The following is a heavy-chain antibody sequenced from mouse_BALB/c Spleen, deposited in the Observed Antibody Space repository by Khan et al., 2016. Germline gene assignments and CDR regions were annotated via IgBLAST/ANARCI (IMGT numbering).Heavy chain of an antibody. Sequence: EVELVESGGGLVTPGGSLKLSCAASGFTFSSYAMSWVRQTPEKRLEWVASISSGGSSFYPDILKDRFTISRDNAMNILSLQMSSRRSEDTAMYYCTTKVYYFDYWGQGTTLTVSS. V-gene: IGHV5-6-5*01. J-gene: IGHJ2*01. CDR1: GFTFSSYA. CDR3: TTKVYYFDY. CDR2: ISSGGSS.